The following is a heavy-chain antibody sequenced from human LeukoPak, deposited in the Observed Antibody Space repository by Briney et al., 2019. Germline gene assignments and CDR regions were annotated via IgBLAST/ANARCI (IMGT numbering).Heavy chain of an antibody. V-gene: IGHV3-7*05. CDR2: IKQDGSEK. CDR1: GFIFSSYW. J-gene: IGHJ3*02. Sequence: GGSLRLSCAASGFIFSSYWMTWVREAPGKGLEWVANIKQDGSEKYYVDSVKGRFTISRDNAKNSLYLQMNSLRAEDTAVYYCARGGGLDIWGRGTMVTVSS. CDR3: ARGGGLDI.